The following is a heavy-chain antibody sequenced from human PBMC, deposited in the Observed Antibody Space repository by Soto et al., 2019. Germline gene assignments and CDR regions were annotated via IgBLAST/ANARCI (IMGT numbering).Heavy chain of an antibody. CDR3: AGSSGSYYTPIDY. V-gene: IGHV4-30-4*08. Sequence: PSETLSLTCTVSDGSISSGGYYWSWIRQHPGKGLEWIGYIYYSGSTYYNPSLKSRVTISVDTSKNQFSLKLSSVTAADTAVYYCAGSSGSYYTPIDYWGQGTLVTVSS. CDR2: IYYSGST. D-gene: IGHD1-26*01. J-gene: IGHJ4*02. CDR1: DGSISSGGYY.